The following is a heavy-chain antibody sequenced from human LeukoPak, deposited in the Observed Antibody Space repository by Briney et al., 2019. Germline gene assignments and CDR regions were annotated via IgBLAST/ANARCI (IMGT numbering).Heavy chain of an antibody. D-gene: IGHD3-16*01. CDR2: IWYDGSNK. CDR3: AKDSKRFWEAASYDFDY. V-gene: IGHV3-33*06. Sequence: GGSLRLSCAASGFTFSSYGMHWVRQAPGKGLEWVAVIWYDGSNKYYADSVKGRFTISRDNSKNTLYLQMNSLRAEDTAVYYCAKDSKRFWEAASYDFDYWGAGTLVTVSS. J-gene: IGHJ4*02. CDR1: GFTFSSYG.